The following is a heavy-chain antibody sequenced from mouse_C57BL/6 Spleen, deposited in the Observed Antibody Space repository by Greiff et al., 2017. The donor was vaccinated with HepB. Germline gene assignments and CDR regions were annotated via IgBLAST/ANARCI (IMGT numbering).Heavy chain of an antibody. CDR1: GYTFTSYW. CDR3: ARRDYDYSDY. V-gene: IGHV1-61*01. CDR2: IYPSDSET. J-gene: IGHJ2*01. D-gene: IGHD2-4*01. Sequence: VQLQQPGAELVRPGSSVKLSCKASGYTFTSYWMDWVKQRPGQGLEWIGNIYPSDSETHYNQKFKDKATLTVDKSSSTAYMQLSSLTSEDSAVYYCARRDYDYSDYWGQGTTLTVSS.